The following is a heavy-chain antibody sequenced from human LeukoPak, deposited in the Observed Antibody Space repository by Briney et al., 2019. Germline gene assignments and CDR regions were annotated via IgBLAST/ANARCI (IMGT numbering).Heavy chain of an antibody. CDR2: ISGSGGST. CDR3: AKDRYSRGYSD. D-gene: IGHD3-22*01. J-gene: IGHJ4*02. Sequence: GGSLRLSCGASGFTFTDYAMNWVRQAPGKGLEWLSAISGSGGSTYYADSIQGRFTISRDNSKNTLYLQMNSLRAEDTAIYYCAKDRYSRGYSDWGQGTLVTVSS. CDR1: GFTFTDYA. V-gene: IGHV3-23*01.